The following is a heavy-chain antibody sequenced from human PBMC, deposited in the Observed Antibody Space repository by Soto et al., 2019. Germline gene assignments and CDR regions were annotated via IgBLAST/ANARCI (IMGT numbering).Heavy chain of an antibody. CDR3: ARDSYDSSGYYYDETNAFDI. J-gene: IGHJ3*02. D-gene: IGHD3-22*01. V-gene: IGHV3-48*03. Sequence: GGSLRLSCAASGFTFSSYEMNWVRQAPGKGLEWVSYISSSGSTIYYADSVKGRFTISRDNAKNSLYLQMNSLRAEDTAVYYCARDSYDSSGYYYDETNAFDIWGQGTMVTVSS. CDR2: ISSSGSTI. CDR1: GFTFSSYE.